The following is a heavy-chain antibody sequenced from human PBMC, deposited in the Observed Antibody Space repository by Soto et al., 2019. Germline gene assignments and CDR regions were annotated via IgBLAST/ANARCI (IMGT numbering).Heavy chain of an antibody. CDR2: ISSGSDSI. D-gene: IGHD6-19*01. J-gene: IGHJ1*01. Sequence: GGSLRLSCAASGFIFTSYSMVWVRLAPGKGLEWVTSISSGSDSIFYADSVKGRFTVSRDNAKNSLFLQMNNLRAEDTAVYFCARGRSADRFVQYFQHWGQGTQVTVSS. CDR3: ARGRSADRFVQYFQH. V-gene: IGHV3-21*01. CDR1: GFIFTSYS.